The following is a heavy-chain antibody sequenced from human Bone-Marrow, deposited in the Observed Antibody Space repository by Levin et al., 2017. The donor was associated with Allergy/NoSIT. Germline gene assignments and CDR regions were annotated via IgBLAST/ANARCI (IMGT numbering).Heavy chain of an antibody. V-gene: IGHV2-5*02. CDR3: ARAKETYGSGSYYDYFDY. D-gene: IGHD3-10*01. CDR2: IYWDDDT. Sequence: SGPTLVKPTQTLTLTCTFSGISLSISGVGVGWIRQPPGKALEWLALIYWDDDTRYRPSLKSRLTITKDTSKNQVVLTMTNMDSGDTATYYCARAKETYGSGSYYDYFDYWGQGTLVTVSS. CDR1: GISLSISGVG. J-gene: IGHJ4*02.